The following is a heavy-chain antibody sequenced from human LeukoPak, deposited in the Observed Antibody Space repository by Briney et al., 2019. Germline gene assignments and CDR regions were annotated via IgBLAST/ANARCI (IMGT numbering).Heavy chain of an antibody. J-gene: IGHJ4*02. V-gene: IGHV1-2*02. D-gene: IGHD3-3*01. CDR1: GYTFTGYY. Sequence: ASVTVSCKASGYTFTGYYMHWVRQAPGQGLEWMGWINPNSGGTNYAQKFQGRVTMTRDTSISTAYMELSRLRSDDTAVYYCAREERNERRFFPLLAYWGQGTLVTVSS. CDR2: INPNSGGT. CDR3: AREERNERRFFPLLAY.